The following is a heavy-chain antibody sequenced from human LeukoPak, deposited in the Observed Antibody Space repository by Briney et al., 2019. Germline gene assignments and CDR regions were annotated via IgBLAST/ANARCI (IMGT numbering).Heavy chain of an antibody. CDR1: GFTFNSYS. J-gene: IGHJ1*01. D-gene: IGHD1-26*01. Sequence: GGSLRLSCAASGFTFNSYSMYWVRQAPGKGLEWVSSISSSSSDMFYADSVKGRFSISRGNAKNSLYLQMNSVRAEDTAVYYCVRDSGSSYGYYFLHWGQGTLVTVSS. CDR3: VRDSGSSYGYYFLH. CDR2: ISSSSSDM. V-gene: IGHV3-21*01.